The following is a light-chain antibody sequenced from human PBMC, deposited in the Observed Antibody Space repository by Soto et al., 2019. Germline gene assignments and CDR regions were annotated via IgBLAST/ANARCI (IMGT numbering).Light chain of an antibody. CDR1: SSNIGAGYD. V-gene: IGLV1-40*01. Sequence: QSVLTQPPSVSGAPGQRVTISCTGSSSNIGAGYDVHWYQQLPGTAPRLLIYGNSKRPSGVPDRFFGSRSGTSASLAITGLHAEDEADYYCQSYDSSLSGSNVFGTGTKVTVL. CDR2: GNS. CDR3: QSYDSSLSGSNV. J-gene: IGLJ1*01.